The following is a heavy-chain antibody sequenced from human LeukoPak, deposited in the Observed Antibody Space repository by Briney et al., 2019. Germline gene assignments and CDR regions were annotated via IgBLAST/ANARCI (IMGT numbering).Heavy chain of an antibody. CDR1: GYTFTGYY. Sequence: GASVKVSCKASGYTFTGYYMHWVRQAPGQGLEWMGWINPNSGGTNYAQKFQGRVTMTRDTSISTAYMELRSLRSDDTAVYYCARDMLDYVWGSYRTPLYWGQGTLVTVSS. V-gene: IGHV1-2*02. CDR3: ARDMLDYVWGSYRTPLY. D-gene: IGHD3-16*02. J-gene: IGHJ4*02. CDR2: INPNSGGT.